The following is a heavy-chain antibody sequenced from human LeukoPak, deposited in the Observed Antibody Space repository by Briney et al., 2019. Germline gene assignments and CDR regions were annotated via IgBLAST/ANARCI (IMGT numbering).Heavy chain of an antibody. D-gene: IGHD3-16*01. CDR2: VNPNSGDT. V-gene: IGHV1-2*02. CDR1: GYTFTGYY. CDR3: ARRRGSYWLFCP. J-gene: IGHJ5*02. Sequence: ASVKVSCKASGYTFTGYYLHWVRQAPGQGLEWMGCVNPNSGDTNYAQKFQGSVTMTRDTSIRTVYMELSRLRSDDTAVYYCARRRGSYWLFCPWGQGTLVTVSS.